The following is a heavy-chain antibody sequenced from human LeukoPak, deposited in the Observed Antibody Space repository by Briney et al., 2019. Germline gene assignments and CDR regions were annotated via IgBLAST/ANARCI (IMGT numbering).Heavy chain of an antibody. V-gene: IGHV4-4*07. CDR1: GGSIRSYY. D-gene: IGHD6-13*01. CDR3: ARDLRQQLVFDI. CDR2: IYTSGST. J-gene: IGHJ3*02. Sequence: SETLSLTCTVSGGSIRSYYWSWIRQPAGKGLEWIGRIYTSGSTNYNPSLKSRVTMSVDTSKNQFSLKLSSVTAADTAVYYCARDLRQQLVFDIWGQGTMVTVSS.